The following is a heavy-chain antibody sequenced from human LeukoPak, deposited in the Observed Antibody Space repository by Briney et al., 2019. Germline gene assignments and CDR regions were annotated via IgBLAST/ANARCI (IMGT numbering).Heavy chain of an antibody. J-gene: IGHJ6*02. CDR1: GGSISSYY. D-gene: IGHD2-21*02. CDR3: ARVSTCGGDCYSDYYYGMDV. V-gene: IGHV4-59*01. CDR2: IYYSGST. Sequence: KPSETLSLTCTVSGGSISSYYWSWIRQPPGKGLEWIGYIYYSGSTNYNPSLKSRVTISVDTSKNQFSLKLSSVTAADTAVYYCARVSTCGGDCYSDYYYGMDVWGQGTTVTVSS.